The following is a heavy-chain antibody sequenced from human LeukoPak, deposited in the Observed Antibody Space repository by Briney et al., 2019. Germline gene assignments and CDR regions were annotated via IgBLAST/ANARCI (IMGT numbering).Heavy chain of an antibody. CDR2: INANSGGT. J-gene: IGHJ3*02. CDR1: GYTFTAYS. V-gene: IGHV1-2*02. D-gene: IGHD3-10*01. Sequence: ASVKVSCKASGYTFTAYSMRWVRQAPGQGLEWMGWINANSGGTNYAQKFQGRVTMTRDTSITTAYMELSRLRSDDTAVYYCARDLDYYGSGSFFNIWGQGTMVTVSS. CDR3: ARDLDYYGSGSFFNI.